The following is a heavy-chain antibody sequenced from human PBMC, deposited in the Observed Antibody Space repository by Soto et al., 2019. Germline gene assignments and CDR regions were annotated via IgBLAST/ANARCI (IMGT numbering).Heavy chain of an antibody. CDR1: GVTFSSYA. CDR2: IIPISGTA. CDR3: ARSQGSSTSLEIYYYYYYGMDV. J-gene: IGHJ6*02. V-gene: IGHV1-69*01. D-gene: IGHD2-2*01. Sequence: QVQLVQSGAEVKKPGSSVKVSCKASGVTFSSYAISWVRQAPGQGLEWMGGIIPISGTANYAQKLQGRVTITADESTSTAYMELSSLRSEDTAVYYCARSQGSSTSLEIYYYYYYGMDVWGQGTTVTVSS.